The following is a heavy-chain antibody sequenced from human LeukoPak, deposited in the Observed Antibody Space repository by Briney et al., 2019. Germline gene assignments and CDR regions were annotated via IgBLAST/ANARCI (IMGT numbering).Heavy chain of an antibody. CDR3: ARLEGYYYYYMDV. CDR2: IYYSGSA. Sequence: NTGGSLRLSCAASGFTFDDYGMSWVRQPPGKGLEWIGSIYYSGSAYYNPSLKSRVTISVDTSKNEFSLKLSSVTAADTAMYYCARLEGYYYYYMDVWGKGTTVTVSS. CDR1: GFTFDDYG. V-gene: IGHV4-38-2*01. D-gene: IGHD5-24*01. J-gene: IGHJ6*03.